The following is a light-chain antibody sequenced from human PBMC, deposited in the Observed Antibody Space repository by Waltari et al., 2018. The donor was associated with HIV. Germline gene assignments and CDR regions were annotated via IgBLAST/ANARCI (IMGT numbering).Light chain of an antibody. Sequence: QSMLTQPPSVSGAPGQRVTISCTGSSSTIGADYDVHWYQQIPGTAPKLLISGNKNRPSGVPDRFSASKSGTSASLTISGLQAEDEADCFCQSYDISLSASVVFGGGTRLTVL. V-gene: IGLV1-40*01. J-gene: IGLJ2*01. CDR2: GNK. CDR3: QSYDISLSASVV. CDR1: SSTIGADYD.